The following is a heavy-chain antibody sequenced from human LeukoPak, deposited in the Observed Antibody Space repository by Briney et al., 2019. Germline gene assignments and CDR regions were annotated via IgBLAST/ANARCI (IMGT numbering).Heavy chain of an antibody. V-gene: IGHV3-74*01. J-gene: IGHJ5*02. D-gene: IGHD2-15*01. CDR3: ARGGPNCSGGSCYHSGWFDP. CDR2: INSDGSST. Sequence: GGSLRLSCAASGFTFSSYWMHWVRQAPGKGLVWVSRINSDGSSTSYADPVKGRFTISRDNAKNTLYLQMNSLRAEDTAVYYCARGGPNCSGGSCYHSGWFDPWGQGTLVTVSS. CDR1: GFTFSSYW.